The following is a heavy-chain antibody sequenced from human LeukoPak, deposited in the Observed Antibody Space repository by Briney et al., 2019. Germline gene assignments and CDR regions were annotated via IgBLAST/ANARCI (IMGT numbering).Heavy chain of an antibody. CDR1: GYSFTSYW. Sequence: GESLKISCKGSGYSFTSYWIGWVRQLPGKGLEWMGIIYPGDSDTRYSPSFQGQVTISADNSISTAYLQWSSLKASDTAMYYCARSTDSSGYYDLWDYWGQGTLVTVSS. V-gene: IGHV5-51*01. CDR2: IYPGDSDT. J-gene: IGHJ4*02. D-gene: IGHD3-22*01. CDR3: ARSTDSSGYYDLWDY.